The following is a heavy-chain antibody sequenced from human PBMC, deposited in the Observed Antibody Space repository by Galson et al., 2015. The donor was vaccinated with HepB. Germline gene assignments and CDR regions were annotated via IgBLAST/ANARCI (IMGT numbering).Heavy chain of an antibody. CDR2: ISGSGGST. D-gene: IGHD2-2*01. V-gene: IGHV3-23*01. J-gene: IGHJ3*02. Sequence: SLRLSCAASGFTFSSYAMSWVRQAPGKGLEWVSAISGSGGSTYYADSVKGRFTISRDNSKNTLYLQMNSLRAEDTAVYYCAKGLLGYCSSTSCAEVDAFDIWGQGTMVTVSS. CDR3: AKGLLGYCSSTSCAEVDAFDI. CDR1: GFTFSSYA.